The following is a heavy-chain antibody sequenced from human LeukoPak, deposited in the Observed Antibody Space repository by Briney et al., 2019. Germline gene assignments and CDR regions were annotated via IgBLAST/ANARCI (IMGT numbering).Heavy chain of an antibody. D-gene: IGHD2-2*01. V-gene: IGHV3-30*18. J-gene: IGHJ3*02. CDR2: IWYGESNK. CDR1: GFTFSSYG. CDR3: AKGATSCSSTSCPDAFDI. Sequence: GRSLRLSCAASGFTFSSYGMNWVRQAPGKGLEWVAVIWYGESNKYYADSVKGRFTIPRDNSKNTLYLQMNSLRAEDTAVYYCAKGATSCSSTSCPDAFDIWGQGTMVTVSS.